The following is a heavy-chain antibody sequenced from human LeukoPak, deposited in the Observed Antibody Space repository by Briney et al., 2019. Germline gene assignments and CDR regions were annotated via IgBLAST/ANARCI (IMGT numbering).Heavy chain of an antibody. CDR2: IYSDGST. CDR1: GFTVSSNY. D-gene: IGHD6-13*01. J-gene: IGHJ4*02. V-gene: IGHV3-53*01. Sequence: GGSLRLSCAASGFTVSSNYMSWVRQAPGKGLEWVSIIYSDGSTSYADSVKGRFTISRDNSKNTLYLQMNSLRAEDTAVYYCARDDARYISSRDWGQGTLVTVSS. CDR3: ARDDARYISSRD.